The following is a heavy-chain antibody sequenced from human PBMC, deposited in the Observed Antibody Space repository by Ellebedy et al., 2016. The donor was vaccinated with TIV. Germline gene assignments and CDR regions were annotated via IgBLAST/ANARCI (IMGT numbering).Heavy chain of an antibody. CDR1: GYIFNGYY. V-gene: IGHV1-2*02. CDR2: INPTSGGT. CDR3: ARVAGRYWFDP. Sequence: AASVKVSCKASGYIFNGYYMHWVRQAPGQGLEWMGWINPTSGGTNYAQKLQGRVTMTTDTSTSTAYMELRSLRSDDTAVYYCARVAGRYWFDPWGQGTLVTVSS. J-gene: IGHJ5*02. D-gene: IGHD3-9*01.